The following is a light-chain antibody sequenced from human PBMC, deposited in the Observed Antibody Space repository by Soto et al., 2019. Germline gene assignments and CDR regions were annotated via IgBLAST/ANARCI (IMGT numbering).Light chain of an antibody. CDR1: SSDVGTYNY. Sequence: QSALPQPASVSGSPGQSITLSCTGTSSDVGTYNYVSWYQQHPGKAPKLMIFEVSNRPSGVSNRFSGSKSGNTASLTISGLQAEDEADYYCTSYTSGTYVFGTGTKLTVL. CDR2: EVS. CDR3: TSYTSGTYV. V-gene: IGLV2-14*01. J-gene: IGLJ1*01.